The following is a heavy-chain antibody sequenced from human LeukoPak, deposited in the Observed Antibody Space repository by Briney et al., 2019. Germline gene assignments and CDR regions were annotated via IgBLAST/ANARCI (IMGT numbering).Heavy chain of an antibody. V-gene: IGHV3-23*01. CDR3: AKGGSYRVQPYFDY. D-gene: IGHD1-1*01. J-gene: IGHJ4*02. CDR1: GFTFTSCT. CDR2: IRGSGENT. Sequence: GGSLRLSCAASGFTFTSCTMSWVRQAPGEGLEWVSDIRGSGENTYYADSVKGRFTISRDNSKNTLYLQMSSLRAEDTAVYYCAKGGSYRVQPYFDYWGQGALVTVSS.